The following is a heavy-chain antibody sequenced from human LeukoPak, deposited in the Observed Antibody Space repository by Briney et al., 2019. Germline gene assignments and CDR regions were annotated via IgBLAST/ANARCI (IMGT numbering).Heavy chain of an antibody. CDR1: GFTFSSYT. V-gene: IGHV3-30*01. D-gene: IGHD6-6*01. Sequence: GRSLRLSCAASGFTFSSYTMHWVRQAPGKGLEWVAVIPYDGSFKYYADSVKGRFTISRDNFKNMLYLQMNSLRVEDTAVYYCEREGAAARLGAFDIWGQGTVVTVSS. J-gene: IGHJ3*02. CDR2: IPYDGSFK. CDR3: EREGAAARLGAFDI.